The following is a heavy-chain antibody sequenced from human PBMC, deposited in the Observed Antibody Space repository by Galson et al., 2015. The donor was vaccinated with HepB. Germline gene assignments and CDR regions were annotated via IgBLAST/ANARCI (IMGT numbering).Heavy chain of an antibody. Sequence: SLRLSCAASGFTFSSYAMHWVRQAPGKGLEWVAAIFYDGSNKFYAGPVKGRFTVSGDNSKNTLYLQMNSLRAEDTAVYYCAREERTQYSGSYRPWGQGTRVTVSS. CDR2: IFYDGSNK. D-gene: IGHD1-26*01. CDR1: GFTFSSYA. J-gene: IGHJ5*02. V-gene: IGHV3-30*04. CDR3: AREERTQYSGSYRP.